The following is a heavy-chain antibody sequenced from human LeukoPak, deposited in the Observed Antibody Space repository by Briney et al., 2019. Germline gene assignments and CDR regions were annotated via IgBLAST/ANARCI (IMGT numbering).Heavy chain of an antibody. D-gene: IGHD2-8*01. CDR1: GFTLSSYA. CDR2: ISYDGSNK. J-gene: IGHJ4*02. Sequence: PGRSLRLSCAASGFTLSSYAMHWVRQAPGKGLEWVAVISYDGSNKYYADSVKGRFTISRDNSKNTLYLQMNSLRAEDTAVYYYARENWYAILGGPFDYWGQGTLVTVSS. V-gene: IGHV3-30*01. CDR3: ARENWYAILGGPFDY.